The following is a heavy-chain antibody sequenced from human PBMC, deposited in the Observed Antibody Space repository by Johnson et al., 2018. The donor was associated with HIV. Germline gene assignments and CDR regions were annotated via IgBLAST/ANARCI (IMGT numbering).Heavy chain of an antibody. V-gene: IGHV3-30*04. CDR2: ISYDGSNK. J-gene: IGHJ3*02. CDR1: GFTFSNYA. CDR3: ARDGIGRGIVGANDAFDI. Sequence: QVQLVESGGGVVQPGRSLRLSCAASGFTFSNYAMSWVRQAPGKGLEWVTVISYDGSNKYYADSVKGRFTISRDNSKNTLYLQMNSLRAEDTAVYYCARDGIGRGIVGANDAFDIWGQGTMVTVSS. D-gene: IGHD1-26*01.